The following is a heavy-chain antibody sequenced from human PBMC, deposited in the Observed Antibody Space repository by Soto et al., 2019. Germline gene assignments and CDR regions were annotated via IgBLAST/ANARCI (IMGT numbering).Heavy chain of an antibody. D-gene: IGHD3-10*01. CDR2: IYCDEDK. V-gene: IGHV2-5*02. J-gene: IGHJ3*02. Sequence: QITLNESGARLAKSTQTLTVTCTLAGVSLTTSVLGVAWICQHPGNALEGLEVIYCDEDKRYSPSLKSRLTITKDTSKNQVVLTMTNMDPVDTATYYCAHRRFYYGSGSYYNDAFDMWGQGTMVTVSS. CDR3: AHRRFYYGSGSYYNDAFDM. CDR1: GVSLTTSVLG.